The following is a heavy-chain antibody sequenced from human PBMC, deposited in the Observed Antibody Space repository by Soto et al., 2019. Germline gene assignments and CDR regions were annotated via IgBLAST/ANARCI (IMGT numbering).Heavy chain of an antibody. CDR3: ARSSGYYYLEY. V-gene: IGHV1-3*01. D-gene: IGHD3-22*01. J-gene: IGHJ4*02. CDR1: GYTFTNYA. CDR2: INAGNGNT. Sequence: QVQLVQSGAEVKKPGASVKVSCKASGYTFTNYAMHWVRQAPGQRLEWMGWINAGNGNTKYSQQFQGRVTITRDTSASTASMELSSLRSEDTAVYYCARSSGYYYLEYWGQGPLVTVSS.